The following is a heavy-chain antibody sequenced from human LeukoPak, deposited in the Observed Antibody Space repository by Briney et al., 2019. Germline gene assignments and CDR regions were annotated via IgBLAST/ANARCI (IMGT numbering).Heavy chain of an antibody. J-gene: IGHJ5*02. CDR3: ATAHYYYDSSGRAYNWFDP. D-gene: IGHD3-22*01. Sequence: ASVKVSCKVSGYTLTELSMHWVRQAPGKGLEWMGGFDPEDGETIYAQKFQGRVTMTEDTSTDTAYMELSSLRSEDTAVYHCATAHYYYDSSGRAYNWFDPWGQGALVTVSS. V-gene: IGHV1-24*01. CDR1: GYTLTELS. CDR2: FDPEDGET.